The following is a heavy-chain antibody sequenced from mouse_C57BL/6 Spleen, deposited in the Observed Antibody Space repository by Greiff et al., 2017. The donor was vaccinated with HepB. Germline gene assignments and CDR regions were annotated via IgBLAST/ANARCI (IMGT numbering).Heavy chain of an antibody. D-gene: IGHD2-3*01. Sequence: QVQLQQSGAELVRPGTSVKMSCKASGYTFTNYWIGWAKQRPGHGLEWIGDIYPGGGYTNYNEKFKGKATLTADKSSSTAYMQFSSLTSEDSAIYYCAREVDGYLDYWGQGTTLTVSS. CDR3: AREVDGYLDY. J-gene: IGHJ2*01. V-gene: IGHV1-63*01. CDR2: IYPGGGYT. CDR1: GYTFTNYW.